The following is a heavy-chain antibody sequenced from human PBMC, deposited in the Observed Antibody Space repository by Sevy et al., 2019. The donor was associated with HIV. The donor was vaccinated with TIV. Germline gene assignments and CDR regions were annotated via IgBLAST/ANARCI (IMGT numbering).Heavy chain of an antibody. CDR3: AGMGVGGYDLLTGRSTGWFDP. Sequence: SETLSLTCTVSGGSISSSNYYWGWIRQPPGKGLEWIGSIYYSGSPYYNPSLKSRVTISVDTSKNQFFLNLSSVTAPDTAVYYCAGMGVGGYDLLTGRSTGWFDPWGQGTLVTVSS. CDR1: GGSISSSNYY. V-gene: IGHV4-39*01. J-gene: IGHJ5*02. CDR2: IYYSGSP. D-gene: IGHD3-9*01.